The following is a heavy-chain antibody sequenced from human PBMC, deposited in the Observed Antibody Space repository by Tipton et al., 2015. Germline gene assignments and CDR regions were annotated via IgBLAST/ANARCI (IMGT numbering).Heavy chain of an antibody. Sequence: TLSLTCTVSGDSINRGGYYWNWLRQVPGKGPAWIGYIYHSGNAYYNPSLKSRVSISVDTSKSQFSLKLHSVTAADTGVYFCARVRGAARADYWGQGTLVTVSS. CDR3: ARVRGAARADY. CDR1: GDSINRGGYY. CDR2: IYHSGNA. J-gene: IGHJ4*02. D-gene: IGHD6-6*01. V-gene: IGHV4-31*03.